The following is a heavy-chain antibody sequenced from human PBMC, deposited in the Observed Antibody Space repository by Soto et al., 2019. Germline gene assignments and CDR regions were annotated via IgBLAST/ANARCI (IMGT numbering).Heavy chain of an antibody. CDR1: GFTFSSYG. V-gene: IGHV3-30*18. J-gene: IGHJ4*02. CDR2: ISYDGSNK. Sequence: QVQLVESGGGVVQPGRSLRLSCAASGFTFSSYGMHWVRQAPGKGLEWVAVISYDGSNKYYADSVKGRFTISRDNSKNTLYLQMNSLRAEDTAVYYCVKERSEYSYGPLGYWGQGTLVTVSS. D-gene: IGHD5-18*01. CDR3: VKERSEYSYGPLGY.